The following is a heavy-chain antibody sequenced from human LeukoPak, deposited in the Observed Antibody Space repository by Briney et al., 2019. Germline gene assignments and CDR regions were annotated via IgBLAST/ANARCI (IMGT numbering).Heavy chain of an antibody. V-gene: IGHV1-58*02. CDR1: GFTFTRSA. CDR3: AALVDYYDSSGYYVDY. Sequence: ASVKVSCKASGFTFTRSAMQWVRQARGQRLEWIGRIVVGSGNTNYAQKFQERVTISRDMSTSTAYMELSSLRSEDTAVYYCAALVDYYDSSGYYVDYWGQGTLVTVSS. CDR2: IVVGSGNT. D-gene: IGHD3-22*01. J-gene: IGHJ4*02.